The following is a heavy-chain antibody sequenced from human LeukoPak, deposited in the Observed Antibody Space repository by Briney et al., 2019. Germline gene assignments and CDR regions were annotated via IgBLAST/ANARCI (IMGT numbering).Heavy chain of an antibody. D-gene: IGHD3-22*01. Sequence: PSETLSLTCTVSGGSISSYYWSWIRQPAGKGLEWIGRIYTSGSTNYNPSLKSRVTMSVDTSKSQFSLKLSSVTAADTAVYYCASASSGYYYGYYFDYWGQGTLVTVSS. V-gene: IGHV4-4*07. J-gene: IGHJ4*02. CDR1: GGSISSYY. CDR3: ASASSGYYYGYYFDY. CDR2: IYTSGST.